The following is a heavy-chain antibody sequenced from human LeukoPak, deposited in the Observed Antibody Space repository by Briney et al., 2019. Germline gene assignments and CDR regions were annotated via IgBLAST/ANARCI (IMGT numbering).Heavy chain of an antibody. D-gene: IGHD5-12*01. CDR2: ISAYNGNT. CDR1: GYTFTSYG. Sequence: ASVTVSCKASGYTFTSYGISWVRQAPGQGLEWMGCISAYNGNTNYAQKLQGRVTMTTDTSTSTAYMELRSLRSDDTAVYYCARDNQVATLMGYWGQGTLVTVSS. J-gene: IGHJ4*02. CDR3: ARDNQVATLMGY. V-gene: IGHV1-18*01.